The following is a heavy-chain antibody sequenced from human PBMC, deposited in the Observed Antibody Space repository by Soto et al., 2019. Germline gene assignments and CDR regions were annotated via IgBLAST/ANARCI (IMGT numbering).Heavy chain of an antibody. J-gene: IGHJ6*01. CDR1: GSTQSDND. CDR3: ARDLKQKFGNSGYSYGMGV. D-gene: IGHD3-22*01. Sequence: PGGTMRLSCCRSGSTQSDNDGHWIRQAPGKGLERLAVISYDGSHAYSSDSVRSRFIISRDNSKNSLYLQLNSLRADDTAIYFCARDLKQKFGNSGYSYGMGVWGQGTWVTVSS. V-gene: IGHV3-30-3*01. CDR2: ISYDGSHA.